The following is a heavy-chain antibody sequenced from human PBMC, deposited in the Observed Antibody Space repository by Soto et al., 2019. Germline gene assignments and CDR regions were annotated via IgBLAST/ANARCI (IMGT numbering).Heavy chain of an antibody. Sequence: EVQLVQSGAEVKKPGESLKISCKGSGYSFTSYWIGWVRQMPGKGLEWMGIIYPGDSDTRYSPSFQGQVTISADKSISTAYLQWSSLKASDTAMYYCAKGRGYCSSTSCFRDAFDIWGQGTMVTVSS. CDR3: AKGRGYCSSTSCFRDAFDI. J-gene: IGHJ3*02. D-gene: IGHD2-2*01. V-gene: IGHV5-51*01. CDR1: GYSFTSYW. CDR2: IYPGDSDT.